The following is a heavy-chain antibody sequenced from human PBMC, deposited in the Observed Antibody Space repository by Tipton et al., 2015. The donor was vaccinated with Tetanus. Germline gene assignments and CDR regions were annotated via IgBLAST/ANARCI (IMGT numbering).Heavy chain of an antibody. CDR3: AKEALGVLNL. CDR2: ISGSRLTP. V-gene: IGHV3-23*01. CDR1: GFTFKSYT. J-gene: IGHJ6*04. D-gene: IGHD1-14*01. Sequence: SLRLSCAASGFTFKSYTMNWVRQAPGNGLEWVAAISGSRLTPYYADSVKGRFTIFRDNSKNTVSLQLNSLRADDTAIYYCAKEALGVLNLWGKGTTVIVSS.